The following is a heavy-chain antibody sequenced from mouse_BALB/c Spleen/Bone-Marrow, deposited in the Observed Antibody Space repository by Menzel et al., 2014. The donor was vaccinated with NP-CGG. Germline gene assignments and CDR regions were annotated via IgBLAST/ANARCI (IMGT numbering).Heavy chain of an antibody. CDR2: FYSGDSDT. J-gene: IGHJ2*01. V-gene: IGHV1-5*01. CDR1: GYSLTRYR. D-gene: IGHD1-2*01. CDR3: ARRTATLDY. Sequence: EGQLEQFGAVVARPGAFGEMFCKAFGYSLTRYRIQWVKQGAGQGLEWVWGFYSGDSDTSFNQKFKDKAKLTAGTTASTAYMELSSLTNEDSAVYYCARRTATLDYWGQGTTLTVSS.